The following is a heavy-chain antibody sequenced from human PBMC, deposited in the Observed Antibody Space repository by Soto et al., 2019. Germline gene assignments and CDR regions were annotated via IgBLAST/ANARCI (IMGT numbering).Heavy chain of an antibody. D-gene: IGHD5-18*01. Sequence: PGESLKISCMGSGYSFTSYWIGWVRQMPGKGLEWMGIIYPGDSDTRYSPSFQGQVTISADKSISTAYLQWSSLKASDTAMYYCARFGYSYGEHFDYWGQGTLVTGSS. CDR2: IYPGDSDT. V-gene: IGHV5-51*01. CDR3: ARFGYSYGEHFDY. CDR1: GYSFTSYW. J-gene: IGHJ4*02.